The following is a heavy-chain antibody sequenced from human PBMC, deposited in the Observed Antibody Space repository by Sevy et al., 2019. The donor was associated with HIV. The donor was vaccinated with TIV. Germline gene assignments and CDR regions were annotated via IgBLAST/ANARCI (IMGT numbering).Heavy chain of an antibody. V-gene: IGHV1-69*13. D-gene: IGHD6-13*01. CDR2: IIPIFGTA. CDR1: GGTFSSYA. CDR3: ARESPGEQQLAPPPRYYYGMDV. J-gene: IGHJ6*02. Sequence: ASVKVSCKASGGTFSSYAISWVRQAPGRGLEWMGGIIPIFGTANYAQKFQGRVTITADESTSTAYMELSSLRSEDTVVYYCARESPGEQQLAPPPRYYYGMDVWGQGTTVTVSS.